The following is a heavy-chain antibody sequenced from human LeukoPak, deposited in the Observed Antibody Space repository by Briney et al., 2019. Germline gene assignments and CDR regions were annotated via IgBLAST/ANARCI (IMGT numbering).Heavy chain of an antibody. J-gene: IGHJ4*02. Sequence: GGSLRLSCAASEFTFSSYWMSWVRQAPGKGLEWVANIKQDGSEKYCVDSVKGRFIISRDNAKNSLYLQMNSLRAEDTAVYYCARGYGTVDYWGQGTLVTVSS. D-gene: IGHD4-17*01. CDR3: ARGYGTVDY. V-gene: IGHV3-7*01. CDR2: IKQDGSEK. CDR1: EFTFSSYW.